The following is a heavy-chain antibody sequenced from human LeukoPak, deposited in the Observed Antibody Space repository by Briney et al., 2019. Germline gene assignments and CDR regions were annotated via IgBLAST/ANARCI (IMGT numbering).Heavy chain of an antibody. V-gene: IGHV4-34*01. CDR3: ARGRSSGYYYVSASRWYFDL. Sequence: PSETLSLTCAVYGGSFSGYYWSWIRQPPGKGLEWIGEINHSGSTNYNPSLKSRVTISVDTSKNQFSLKLSSVTAADTAVYYCARGRSSGYYYVSASRWYFDLWGHGTLVTVSS. CDR2: INHSGST. J-gene: IGHJ2*01. CDR1: GGSFSGYY. D-gene: IGHD3-22*01.